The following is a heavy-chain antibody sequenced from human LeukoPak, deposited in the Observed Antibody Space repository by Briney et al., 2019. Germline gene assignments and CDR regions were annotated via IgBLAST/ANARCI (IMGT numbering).Heavy chain of an antibody. CDR1: TGFTTYDY. V-gene: IGHV4-4*07. Sequence: PETLSLTCSVSTGFTTYDYWNWIRQPAGKAPEWIGRIHTTGSTNYNPSLKSRLTMSLDKSKNQFSLKMTSMTAADTALYYCARGGSNRHFDSWGQGILVTVSS. CDR2: IHTTGST. CDR3: ARGGSNRHFDS. J-gene: IGHJ4*02. D-gene: IGHD2/OR15-2a*01.